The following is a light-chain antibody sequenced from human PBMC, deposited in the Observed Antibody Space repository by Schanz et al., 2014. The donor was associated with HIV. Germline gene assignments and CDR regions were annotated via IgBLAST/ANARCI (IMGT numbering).Light chain of an antibody. CDR2: LNSDGSH. J-gene: IGLJ3*02. V-gene: IGLV4-69*01. CDR1: SGHSTYI. Sequence: QLVLTQSSSASASLGASVKLTCTLSSGHSTYIIAWHQQQPGKGPRYLMNLNSDGSHRKGDGIPDRFSGSSSGAERYLTISSLQSEDEADYYCQTWGTGIRVFGGGTKLTVL. CDR3: QTWGTGIRV.